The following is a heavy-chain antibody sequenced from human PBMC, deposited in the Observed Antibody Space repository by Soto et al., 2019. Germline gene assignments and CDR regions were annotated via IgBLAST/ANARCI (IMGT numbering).Heavy chain of an antibody. J-gene: IGHJ6*02. Sequence: PGGSLRLSCAASGFTFSIYSMNWVRQAPGKGLEWVSLISGSGGSTHYADSVEGRFTISRDNSKNTLYLEMDSLRAEDTGVYYCAREIDSNYDGMDVWGQGTTVTVSS. CDR1: GFTFSIYS. D-gene: IGHD4-4*01. V-gene: IGHV3-23*01. CDR2: ISGSGGST. CDR3: AREIDSNYDGMDV.